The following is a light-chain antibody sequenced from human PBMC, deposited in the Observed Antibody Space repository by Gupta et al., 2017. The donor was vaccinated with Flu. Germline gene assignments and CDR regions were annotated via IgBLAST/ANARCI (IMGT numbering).Light chain of an antibody. V-gene: IGKV3-11*01. CDR2: DTT. CDR3: QQRNNWIT. Sequence: EFVLTQSPATLSLSPGERATLSCRASQNVTTYLAWYQQKPGQAPRLLIYDTTNKASVIPDRSSGRGAGTDFTLTISRLDHEVVAFYCVQQRNNWITFGHGTKVDIK. CDR1: QNVTTY. J-gene: IGKJ3*01.